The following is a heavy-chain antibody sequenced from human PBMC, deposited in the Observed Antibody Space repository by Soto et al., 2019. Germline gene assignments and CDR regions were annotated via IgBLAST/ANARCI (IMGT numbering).Heavy chain of an antibody. J-gene: IGHJ6*03. D-gene: IGHD2-2*01. CDR3: AREGDIVVVPAAMNYMDV. V-gene: IGHV3-48*01. CDR2: ISSSSSTI. CDR1: GFTFSSYS. Sequence: GGSLRLSCAASGFTFSSYSMNWVRQAPGKGLEWVSYISSSSSTIYYADSVKGRFTISRDNAKNSLYLQMNSLRAEDTAVYYCAREGDIVVVPAAMNYMDVWGKGTTVTVSS.